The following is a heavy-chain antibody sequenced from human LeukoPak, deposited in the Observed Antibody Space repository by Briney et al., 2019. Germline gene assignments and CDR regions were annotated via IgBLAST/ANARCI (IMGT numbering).Heavy chain of an antibody. CDR1: GFTFSSFA. Sequence: NLGGSLRLSCAASGFTFSSFAMNWVRQAPGKGLEWVSSISSSSSYIYYADSVEGRFTISRDNAKNSLYLQMNSLRAEDTAVYYCARSFGVVTPSHYWGQGTLVTVSS. CDR3: ARSFGVVTPSHY. D-gene: IGHD3-3*01. J-gene: IGHJ4*02. CDR2: ISSSSSYI. V-gene: IGHV3-21*01.